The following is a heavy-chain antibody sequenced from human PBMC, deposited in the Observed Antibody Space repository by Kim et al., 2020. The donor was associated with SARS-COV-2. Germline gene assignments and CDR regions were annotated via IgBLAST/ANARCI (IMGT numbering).Heavy chain of an antibody. CDR2: ISGDGGST. V-gene: IGHV3-43*02. Sequence: GGSLRLSCAASGFTFDDYAMHWVRQAPGKGLEWVSLISGDGGSTYYADSVKGRFTISRDNSKNSLYLQMNSLRTEDTALYYCAKDIKIPPNFAPHSSSWFYTYYYYGMDVWGQGTTVTVSS. CDR3: AKDIKIPPNFAPHSSSWFYTYYYYGMDV. D-gene: IGHD6-13*01. CDR1: GFTFDDYA. J-gene: IGHJ6*02.